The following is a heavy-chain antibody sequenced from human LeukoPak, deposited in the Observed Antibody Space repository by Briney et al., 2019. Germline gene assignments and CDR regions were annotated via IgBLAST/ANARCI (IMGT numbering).Heavy chain of an antibody. V-gene: IGHV4-59*08. Sequence: PSETLSLTCTVSGGSISSYYWSWIRQPPGKGLEWIGYIYYSGSTNYNPSLKSRVTISVDTSKNQFSLKLSSVTAADTAVCYCARRNQQQLVNWFDPWGQGTLVTVSS. D-gene: IGHD6-13*01. J-gene: IGHJ5*02. CDR1: GGSISSYY. CDR3: ARRNQQQLVNWFDP. CDR2: IYYSGST.